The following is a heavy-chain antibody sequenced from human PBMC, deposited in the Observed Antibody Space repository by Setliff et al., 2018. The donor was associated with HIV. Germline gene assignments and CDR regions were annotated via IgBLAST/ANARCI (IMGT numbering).Heavy chain of an antibody. CDR2: IWYDGSNK. Sequence: GGSLRLSCAASGFTFSSYGMHWVRQAPGKGLEWVAVIWYDGSNKYYADSVKGRFTISRDNSKNTLYLQMSSLRAEDTAVYYCVKDPRAAVATICDYWGQGTLVTVSS. J-gene: IGHJ4*02. V-gene: IGHV3-30*02. CDR1: GFTFSSYG. CDR3: VKDPRAAVATICDY. D-gene: IGHD5-12*01.